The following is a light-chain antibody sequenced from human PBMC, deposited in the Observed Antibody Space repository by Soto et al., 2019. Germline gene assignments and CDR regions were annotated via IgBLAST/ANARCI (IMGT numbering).Light chain of an antibody. Sequence: QSVLTQPPSVSDAPRQRVTISCSGSNSNIGNNAVSWYQQLPGKAPKLLMYYDDLLPSGVSDRFSGSKSGTSASLAISGLQSEDEADYYCATWDYSLNGWVFGGGTKLTVL. J-gene: IGLJ3*02. CDR1: NSNIGNNA. CDR2: YDD. CDR3: ATWDYSLNGWV. V-gene: IGLV1-36*01.